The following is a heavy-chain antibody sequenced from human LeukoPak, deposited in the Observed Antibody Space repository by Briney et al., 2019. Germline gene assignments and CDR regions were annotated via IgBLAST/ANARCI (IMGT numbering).Heavy chain of an antibody. CDR3: ARDCSSTSCYGTFDY. Sequence: SETLSLTCTVSGGSISSYYWSWIRQPPGKGLEWIGYIYYSGSTNYNPSLKSRVTISVVTSKNQFSLKLSSVTAADTAVYYCARDCSSTSCYGTFDYWGQGTLVTVSS. D-gene: IGHD2-2*01. CDR2: IYYSGST. J-gene: IGHJ4*02. CDR1: GGSISSYY. V-gene: IGHV4-59*01.